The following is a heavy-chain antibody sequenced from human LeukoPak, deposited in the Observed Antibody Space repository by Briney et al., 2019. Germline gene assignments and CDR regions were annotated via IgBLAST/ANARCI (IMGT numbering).Heavy chain of an antibody. D-gene: IGHD1-26*01. V-gene: IGHV4-34*01. J-gene: IGHJ6*03. CDR2: VNHSGST. Sequence: SETLSLTCAVYGGSFSGYYWSWIRQPPGKGLEWIGEVNHSGSTNYNPSLKSRVTISVDTSKNQFSLKLSSVTAADTAVYYCARRGRGTSGTPYYYYYYMDVWGKGTTVTISS. CDR3: ARRGRGTSGTPYYYYYYMDV. CDR1: GGSFSGYY.